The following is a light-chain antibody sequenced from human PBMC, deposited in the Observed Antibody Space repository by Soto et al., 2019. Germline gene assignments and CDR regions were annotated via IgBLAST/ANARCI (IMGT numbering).Light chain of an antibody. V-gene: IGKV3-20*01. J-gene: IGKJ1*01. Sequence: EIGLKQSPGTLSLSKGERATLSCRASQSVSNNYVAWYQQKPGQAPRLLIYGASNRATGIPDRFSGSGSGTDFTLTSSRLEPDDSAVYYCQQYSNSGPFGQGTKVDIK. CDR1: QSVSNNY. CDR2: GAS. CDR3: QQYSNSGP.